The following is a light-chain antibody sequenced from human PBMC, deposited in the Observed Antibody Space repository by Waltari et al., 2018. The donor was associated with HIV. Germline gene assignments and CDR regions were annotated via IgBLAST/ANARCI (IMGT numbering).Light chain of an antibody. CDR1: SSDVGGYNY. Sequence: QSALTPPASVSGSPGQPITIPCTGTSSDVGGYNYVSWYQQHPGKAPKLMIYDVSNRPSGVSNRFSGSKSGNTASLTISGLQAEDEADYYCSSYTSSSNYVFGTGTKVTVL. CDR2: DVS. CDR3: SSYTSSSNYV. J-gene: IGLJ1*01. V-gene: IGLV2-14*03.